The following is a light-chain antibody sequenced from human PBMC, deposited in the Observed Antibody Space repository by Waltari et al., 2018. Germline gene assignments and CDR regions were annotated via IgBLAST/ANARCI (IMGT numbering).Light chain of an antibody. Sequence: AIRMTQSPSSLSASIGDRVTISCRASQGVSTYLAWYQQQPGKAPSLLIHAASTLQTGVPSRFSGSVTGTDFTLTITCLQSADFAIYFCQQYHDYPWTFGQGTKVEI. CDR2: AAS. V-gene: IGKV1-8*01. CDR3: QQYHDYPWT. J-gene: IGKJ1*01. CDR1: QGVSTY.